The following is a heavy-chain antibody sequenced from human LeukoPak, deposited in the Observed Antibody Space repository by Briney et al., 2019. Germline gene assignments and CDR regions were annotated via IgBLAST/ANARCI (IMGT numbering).Heavy chain of an antibody. J-gene: IGHJ5*02. CDR1: GYTFTSYD. CDR2: MNPNSGNT. V-gene: IGHV1-8*01. Sequence: ASVKVSCKASGYTFTSYDINWVRQATGQGLGWMGWMNPNSGNTGYAQKFQGRVTMTRNTSISTAYMELSSLRSEDTAVYYCARDVIAVAGGNWFDPWGQGTLVTVSS. D-gene: IGHD6-19*01. CDR3: ARDVIAVAGGNWFDP.